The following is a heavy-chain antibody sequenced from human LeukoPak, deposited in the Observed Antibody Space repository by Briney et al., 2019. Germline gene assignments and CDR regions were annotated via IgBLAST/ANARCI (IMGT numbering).Heavy chain of an antibody. D-gene: IGHD3-22*01. CDR1: GFTFSDYS. V-gene: IGHV3-48*01. CDR3: AREGRVTTAFGY. Sequence: PGGSLRLSCAASGFTFSDYSMNWVRQAPGKGLEWVSYISSSSNTIYYADSVKGRFTISRDNAKNSLYLQMNSLRAEDTAVYYCAREGRVTTAFGYWGQGTLVTVSS. CDR2: ISSSSNTI. J-gene: IGHJ4*02.